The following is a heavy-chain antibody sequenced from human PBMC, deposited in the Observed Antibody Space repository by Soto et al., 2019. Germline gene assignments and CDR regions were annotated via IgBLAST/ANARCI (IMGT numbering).Heavy chain of an antibody. CDR1: GGSMSSITYY. V-gene: IGHV4-39*01. J-gene: IGHJ4*02. Sequence: QVPLQQSGPGLVKPSETLSLNCTVFGGSMSSITYYWGWIRQPPGKGLEWIGGMDYSGRAFYNPSLKSRVTISVDPSKNNCSLKWSSVTAADTPVYYCAGHKRITIVGVAPIRGIFDYWGQGALVIGST. CDR3: AGHKRITIVGVAPIRGIFDY. D-gene: IGHD3-3*01. CDR2: MDYSGRA.